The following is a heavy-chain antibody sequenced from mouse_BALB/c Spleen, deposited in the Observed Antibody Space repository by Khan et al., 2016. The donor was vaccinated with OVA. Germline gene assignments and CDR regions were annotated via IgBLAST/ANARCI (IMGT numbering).Heavy chain of an antibody. CDR1: GYAFTNYL. J-gene: IGHJ3*01. CDR3: SSAGYGFGAY. Sequence: QVQLKQSGAELVRPGPSVKVSCKASGYAFTNYLIEWVKRRPGQGLVWIGVINPGSGCTNYNEKFKDKATLTADTSSSPSYLQISSLTSDDSAVLCCSSAGYGFGAYWGPGTRVTVSA. CDR2: INPGSGCT. V-gene: IGHV1-54*01. D-gene: IGHD1-2*01.